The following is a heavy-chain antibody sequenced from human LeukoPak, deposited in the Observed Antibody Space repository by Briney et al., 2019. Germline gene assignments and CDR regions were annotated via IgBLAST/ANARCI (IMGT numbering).Heavy chain of an antibody. Sequence: ASVKVSCKAPGGTFSSYAVTWVRQAPGQGLEWMGRIIPIFGTANYAQKFQGRVTITTDESTSTAYMELSTLRSEDTAVYYCARGSSTSCLNHWGQGTLVTVSS. CDR1: GGTFSSYA. V-gene: IGHV1-69*05. CDR2: IIPIFGTA. D-gene: IGHD2-2*01. CDR3: ARGSSTSCLNH. J-gene: IGHJ4*02.